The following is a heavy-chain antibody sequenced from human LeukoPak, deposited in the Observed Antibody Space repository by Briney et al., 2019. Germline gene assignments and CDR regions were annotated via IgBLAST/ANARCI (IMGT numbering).Heavy chain of an antibody. CDR2: INPNSGGT. V-gene: IGHV1-2*02. Sequence: GASVKVSCKASGYTFTDYYMHWVRQAPGQGLEWMGWINPNSGGTNYAQKFQGRVTMTRDTSISTAYMELSRLRSDDTAVYYCARDGDSSSSGAFDIWGQGTMVTVSS. J-gene: IGHJ3*02. D-gene: IGHD6-6*01. CDR1: GYTFTDYY. CDR3: ARDGDSSSSGAFDI.